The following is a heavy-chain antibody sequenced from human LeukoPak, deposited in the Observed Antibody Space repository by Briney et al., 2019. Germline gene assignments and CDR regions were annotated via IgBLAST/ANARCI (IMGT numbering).Heavy chain of an antibody. V-gene: IGHV3-23*01. J-gene: IGHJ4*02. CDR2: ISGGGGRT. CDR3: AKDKGDFWSGHHY. Sequence: GGSLRLSCAASGFTFSNYVMSWVRQAPGKGLEWVSGISGGGGRTFYADSVRGRFTISRDNSKNTLYLQMSSLRAEDTAVYYCAKDKGDFWSGHHYWGQGTLVTVSS. CDR1: GFTFSNYV. D-gene: IGHD3-3*01.